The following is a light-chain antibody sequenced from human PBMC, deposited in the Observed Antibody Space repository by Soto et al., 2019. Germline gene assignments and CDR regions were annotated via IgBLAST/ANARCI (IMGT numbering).Light chain of an antibody. Sequence: DIVVTQSPLSLPVTPGEPASISCRSSQSLLHSNGYNYLDWYLQKPGQSPQLLIYLGSNRASGVPDRFSGSGSGTEFTLTISSLQSEDFAVYYCQQYNNWPLTFGGGTKVDNK. CDR2: LGS. J-gene: IGKJ4*01. V-gene: IGKV2-28*01. CDR1: QSLLHSNGYNY. CDR3: QQYNNWPLT.